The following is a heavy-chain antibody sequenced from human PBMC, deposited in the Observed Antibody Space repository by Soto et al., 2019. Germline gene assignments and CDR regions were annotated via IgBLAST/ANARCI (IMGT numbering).Heavy chain of an antibody. D-gene: IGHD3-3*01. CDR3: AKGEVLRFLVWLSLSYGMDV. CDR2: ISGSGGST. CDR1: GFTFSSYA. V-gene: IGHV3-23*01. Sequence: EVQLLESGGGLVQPGGSLRLSCAASGFTFSSYAMSWVRQAPGKGLEWVSAISGSGGSTYYADSVKGRFTISRDNSKNTLYLQMNSLRAEDTAVYYCAKGEVLRFLVWLSLSYGMDVWGQGTTVTVSS. J-gene: IGHJ6*02.